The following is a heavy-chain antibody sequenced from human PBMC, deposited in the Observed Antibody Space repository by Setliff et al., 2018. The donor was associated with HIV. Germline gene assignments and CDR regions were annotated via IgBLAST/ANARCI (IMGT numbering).Heavy chain of an antibody. CDR2: IYYSGST. CDR1: GGSIRSSSSY. CDR3: ARDRSTWNYGKNYMDV. Sequence: SETLSLTCTVSGGSIRSSSSYWGWIRQPPGKGLEWIGIIYYSGSTYYKPSLKSRVTISVDTSKNQFSLKLSSVTAADTAVYYCARDRSTWNYGKNYMDVWGKGTTVTVSS. D-gene: IGHD1-7*01. J-gene: IGHJ6*03. V-gene: IGHV4-39*02.